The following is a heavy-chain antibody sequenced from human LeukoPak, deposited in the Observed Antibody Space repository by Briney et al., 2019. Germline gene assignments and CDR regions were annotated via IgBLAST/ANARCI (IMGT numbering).Heavy chain of an antibody. Sequence: PSETLSLTCTVSVGSFSSYYWSWIRQPAGKGLEWIGRIYTSGSTNYNSSLKSRVTMSVDTSKNQVSLKLSSVTAADTAVYYCAREGTSSHRLDVWGQGTTVTVSS. D-gene: IGHD2-2*01. CDR2: IYTSGST. J-gene: IGHJ6*02. CDR1: VGSFSSYY. CDR3: AREGTSSHRLDV. V-gene: IGHV4-4*07.